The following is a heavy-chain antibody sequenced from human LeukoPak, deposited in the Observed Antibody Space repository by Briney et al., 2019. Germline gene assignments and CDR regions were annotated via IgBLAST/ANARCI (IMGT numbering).Heavy chain of an antibody. CDR1: GFTFSSYG. CDR2: ISGSGGST. CDR3: XXXXXXXXGVHRWGDWFDP. Sequence: GGSLRLSCAASGFTFSSYGMSWVRQAPGKGLEWVSAISGSGGSTYYADSVKGRFTISRDNSKNTLCLHMKSLRDEDTAVYYSXXXXXXXXGVHRWGDWFDPWGQGTLVTVSS. J-gene: IGHJ5*02. V-gene: IGHV3-23*01. D-gene: IGHD3-10*01.